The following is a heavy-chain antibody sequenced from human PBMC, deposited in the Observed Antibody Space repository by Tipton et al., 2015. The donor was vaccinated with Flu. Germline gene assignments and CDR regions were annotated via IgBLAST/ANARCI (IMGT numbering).Heavy chain of an antibody. CDR2: INYSGNT. CDR1: GGSFSDYY. CDR3: ATGALDF. V-gene: IGHV4-34*01. Sequence: TLSLTCAVYGGSFSDYYWSWIRQSPGKGLEWIGEINYSGNTNYNPSLESRVTISVDTSKNQFSLKLSSVTAADTAVYYCATGALDFWGQGTMVAVSS. J-gene: IGHJ3*01.